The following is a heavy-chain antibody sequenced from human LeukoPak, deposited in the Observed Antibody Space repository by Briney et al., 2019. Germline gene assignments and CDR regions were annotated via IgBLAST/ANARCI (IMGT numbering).Heavy chain of an antibody. CDR1: GFTFSSYS. J-gene: IGHJ4*02. D-gene: IGHD3-22*01. V-gene: IGHV3-48*02. CDR3: VRDRYYYDSSGYPYYFDY. CDR2: ISSSSSTI. Sequence: GGSLRLSCAASGFTFSSYSMNWVRPAPGKGLEWVSYISSSSSTIYYADSVKGRFTISRDNAKNSLYLQMNSLRDEDTAVYYCVRDRYYYDSSGYPYYFDYWGQGTLVTVSS.